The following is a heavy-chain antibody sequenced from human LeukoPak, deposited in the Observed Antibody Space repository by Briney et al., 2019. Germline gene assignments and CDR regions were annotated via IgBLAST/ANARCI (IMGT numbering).Heavy chain of an antibody. D-gene: IGHD3-10*01. CDR3: ARRITMVRGGPTEAFDI. V-gene: IGHV4-39*07. Sequence: PSETLSLTCTVSGGSISSSSYYWGWIRQPPGKGLEWIGSIYYSGSTYYNPSLKSRVTISLDTSKNQFSLRLSSVTAADTAVYYCARRITMVRGGPTEAFDIWGQGTMVTVSS. CDR1: GGSISSSSYY. J-gene: IGHJ3*02. CDR2: IYYSGST.